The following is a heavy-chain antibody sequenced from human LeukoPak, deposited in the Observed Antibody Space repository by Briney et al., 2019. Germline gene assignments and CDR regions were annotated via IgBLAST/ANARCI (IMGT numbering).Heavy chain of an antibody. J-gene: IGHJ4*02. V-gene: IGHV4-59*01. CDR2: IYYSGDT. CDR3: ARDAGMVAVGSDS. D-gene: IGHD6-13*01. CDR1: RGSISGYS. Sequence: SETLSLTCTVSRGSISGYSWSWIRQSPGGGLEWIGYIYYSGDTAYNPSLRSRVTLSVDTSKNQFSLQLRSVTTADTAVYYCARDAGMVAVGSDSWGQGTLVTVSS.